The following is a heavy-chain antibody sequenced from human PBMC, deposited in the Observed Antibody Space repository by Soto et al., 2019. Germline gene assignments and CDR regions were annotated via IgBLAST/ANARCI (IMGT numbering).Heavy chain of an antibody. V-gene: IGHV3-30*18. J-gene: IGHJ6*02. CDR2: ISYDGSNK. CDR3: AKDRTPYGDYRYYGMDV. Sequence: VQLVESGGGLVQPGGSLRLSCAASGFTFSSYGMHWVRQAPGKGLEWVAVISYDGSNKYYADSVKGRFTISRDNSKNTLYLQMNSLRAEDTAVYYCAKDRTPYGDYRYYGMDVWGQGTTVTVSS. CDR1: GFTFSSYG. D-gene: IGHD4-17*01.